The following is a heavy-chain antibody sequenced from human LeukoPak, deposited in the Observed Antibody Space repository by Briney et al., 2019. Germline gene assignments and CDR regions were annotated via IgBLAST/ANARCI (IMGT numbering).Heavy chain of an antibody. D-gene: IGHD4-23*01. Sequence: PGGSLRLSCAASGFTFSSYAMSWVRQAPGKGLDWVSAISGSGGNTYYADSVKGRFTISRDNSKNTLYLQMNSLRAEDTAVYYCARVDPTVINGMDVWGQGTTVTVSS. V-gene: IGHV3-23*01. CDR1: GFTFSSYA. CDR3: ARVDPTVINGMDV. J-gene: IGHJ6*02. CDR2: ISGSGGNT.